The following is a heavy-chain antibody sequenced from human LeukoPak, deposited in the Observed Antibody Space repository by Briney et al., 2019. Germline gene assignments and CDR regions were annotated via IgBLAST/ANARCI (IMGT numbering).Heavy chain of an antibody. D-gene: IGHD4-17*01. CDR2: ISSSSSTI. J-gene: IGHJ6*03. CDR1: GFTFSSYS. CDR3: ARGDYGDYDPYYYYMDV. V-gene: IGHV3-48*01. Sequence: GGSLRLSCAASGFTFSSYSMNWVRQAPGKGLEWVSYISSSSSTIYYADSVKGRFTISRDNAKNSLYLQMNSLRAEDTAVYYCARGDYGDYDPYYYYMDVWGKGTTVTVSS.